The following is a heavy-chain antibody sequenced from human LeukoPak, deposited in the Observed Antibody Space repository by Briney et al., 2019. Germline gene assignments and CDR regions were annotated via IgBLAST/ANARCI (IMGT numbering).Heavy chain of an antibody. CDR3: ARLVPGILYNWFDP. CDR2: INGESDT. CDR1: GYSFTNYW. D-gene: IGHD2-21*02. J-gene: IGHJ5*02. V-gene: IGHV5-51*01. Sequence: GESLKISCEGSGYSFTNYWIGWVRQMPGKGLEFMGIINGESDTRHSPSFQGHVTISADKSISPAYMQWNSLQASDTAIYYCARLVPGILYNWFDPWGQGTLVTVSS.